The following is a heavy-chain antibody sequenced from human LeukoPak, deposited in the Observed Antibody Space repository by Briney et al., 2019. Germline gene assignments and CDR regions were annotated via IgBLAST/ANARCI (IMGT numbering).Heavy chain of an antibody. V-gene: IGHV4-38-2*02. J-gene: IGHJ6*03. CDR1: DYSISTDYY. CDR2: INHSGST. Sequence: PSETLSLTCTVSDYSISTDYYWGWIRQPPGKGLEWIGSINHSGSTYYNPSLKSRVTISVDTSKNQFSLKLSSVTAADTAVYYCAREKYDILTGYYPSYYYYYYMDVWGKGTTVTVSS. CDR3: AREKYDILTGYYPSYYYYYYMDV. D-gene: IGHD3-9*01.